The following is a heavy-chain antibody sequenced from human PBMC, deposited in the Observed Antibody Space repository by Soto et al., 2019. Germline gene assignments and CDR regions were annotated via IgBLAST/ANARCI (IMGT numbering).Heavy chain of an antibody. CDR3: ARAKGRFFDV. CDR1: GGSISSYY. V-gene: IGHV4-59*01. D-gene: IGHD3-3*01. Sequence: SETLSLTCTVSGGSISSYYWSWIRQPPGKGLEWIGYIYYSGSTNYNPSLRSRVTISVDTSKNQFSLKLSSVTAADTAVYYCARAKGRFFDVWGKGTTVTVSS. J-gene: IGHJ6*04. CDR2: IYYSGST.